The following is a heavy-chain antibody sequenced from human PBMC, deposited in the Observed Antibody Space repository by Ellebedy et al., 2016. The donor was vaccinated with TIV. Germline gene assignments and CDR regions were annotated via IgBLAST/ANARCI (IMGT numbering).Heavy chain of an antibody. Sequence: GESLKISCAASGFMFSQFYMSWVRQAPGKGLEWVANIKQDGSEKFYVDSVKGRFTISRDNAKNSLYLQMNNLRAEDTALYYCATCAMQKAEDFAFWGQGTVVTVSS. D-gene: IGHD2-21*01. J-gene: IGHJ4*02. V-gene: IGHV3-7*03. CDR1: GFMFSQFY. CDR3: ATCAMQKAEDFAF. CDR2: IKQDGSEK.